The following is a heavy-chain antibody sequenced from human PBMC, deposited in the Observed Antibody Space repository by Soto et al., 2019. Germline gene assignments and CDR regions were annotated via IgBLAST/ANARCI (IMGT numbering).Heavy chain of an antibody. V-gene: IGHV3-48*01. J-gene: IGHJ5*02. CDR2: ISSSSSTI. CDR3: VRHPERIAQIGWFDP. D-gene: IGHD6-13*01. CDR1: GFTFSSYS. Sequence: EVQLVESGGGLVQPGGSLRLSCAASGFTFSSYSMNWVRQAPGKGLKWVSYISSSSSTIYYADSVKGRFTISRDNAKNSLYLQMNSLRAEDTAVYYCVRHPERIAQIGWFDPWGQGTLVTVSS.